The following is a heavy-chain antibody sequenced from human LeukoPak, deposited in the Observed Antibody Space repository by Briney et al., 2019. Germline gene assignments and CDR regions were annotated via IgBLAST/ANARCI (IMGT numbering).Heavy chain of an antibody. Sequence: SSQTLSLTCAVSGGSISSGGYSWSWIRQPPGKGLEWIGYIYHSGSTYYNPSLKGRVTISVDTSTNQFSLKLTSVTAADTAVYYCAGRSGNYHWFDPWGQGTLVTVSS. CDR1: GGSISSGGYS. V-gene: IGHV4-30-2*01. J-gene: IGHJ5*02. CDR2: IYHSGST. D-gene: IGHD1-26*01. CDR3: AGRSGNYHWFDP.